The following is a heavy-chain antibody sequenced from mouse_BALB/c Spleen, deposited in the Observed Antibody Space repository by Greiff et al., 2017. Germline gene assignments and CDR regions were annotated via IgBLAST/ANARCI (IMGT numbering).Heavy chain of an antibody. CDR1: GFNIKDYY. Sequence: EVQLQESGAELVRSGASVKLSCTASGFNIKDYYMHWVKQRPEQGLEWIGWIDPENGDTEYAPKFQGKATMTADTSSNTAYLQLSSLTSEDTAVYYCNSYGNYVGGFAYWGQGTLVTVSA. J-gene: IGHJ3*01. CDR3: NSYGNYVGGFAY. D-gene: IGHD2-1*01. V-gene: IGHV14-4*02. CDR2: IDPENGDT.